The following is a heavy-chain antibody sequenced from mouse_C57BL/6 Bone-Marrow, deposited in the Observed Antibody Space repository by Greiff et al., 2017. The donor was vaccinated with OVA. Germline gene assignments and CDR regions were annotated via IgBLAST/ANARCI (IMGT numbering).Heavy chain of an antibody. CDR1: GYAFSSSW. V-gene: IGHV1-82*01. CDR2: IYPGDGDT. CDR3: ARTRSGNDWYFDV. Sequence: QVQLQQSGPELVKPGASVKISCKASGYAFSSSWMNWVKQRPGKGLEWIGRIYPGDGDTNYNGKFKGKATLTADKSSSTAYMQLSSLTSEDSAVYICARTRSGNDWYFDVWGRGTTVTVSS. D-gene: IGHD2-1*01. J-gene: IGHJ1*03.